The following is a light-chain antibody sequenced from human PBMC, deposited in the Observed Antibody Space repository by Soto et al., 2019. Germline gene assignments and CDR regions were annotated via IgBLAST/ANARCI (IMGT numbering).Light chain of an antibody. V-gene: IGKV1-6*01. J-gene: IGKJ1*01. CDR3: QQYGSSPVT. Sequence: GDRVTITCRASRYIRSDLSWYQQRPGQAPKVLIYVASNLQSGVPSRFSGSGYGTDFTLTISSLQPEDFAMYYCQQYGSSPVTFGQGTKVDIK. CDR2: VAS. CDR1: RYIRSD.